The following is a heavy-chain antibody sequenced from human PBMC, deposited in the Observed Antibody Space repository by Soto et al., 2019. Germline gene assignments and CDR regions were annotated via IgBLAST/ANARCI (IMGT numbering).Heavy chain of an antibody. Sequence: SETLSLTCTVTGDSISNRSYYLSWIRQPPGKGLEWIGSIYYSGSTYNNPSLRSRVSMSIDTSKDQFSLKLKSVTAADTALYFLAKQPTSVVTQAHFDVGGPGSLVTVSP. CDR2: IYYSGST. J-gene: IGHJ1*01. CDR1: GDSISNRSYY. V-gene: IGHV4-39*01. D-gene: IGHD2-21*02. CDR3: AKQPTSVVTQAHFDV.